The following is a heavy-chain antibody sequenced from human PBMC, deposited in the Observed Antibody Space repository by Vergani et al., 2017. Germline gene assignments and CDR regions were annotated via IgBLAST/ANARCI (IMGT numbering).Heavy chain of an antibody. D-gene: IGHD3-22*01. CDR1: GYTFTDYY. CDR3: ARPTNHFYYDSSGYYYDVRGVLGY. CDR2: VDPEDGET. Sequence: EVQLVQSGAEVKKPGATVKISCKVSGYTFTDYYMHWVQQAPGKGLEWMGLVDPEDGETIYAEKFQGRVTITADTSKNQFSLKLSSVTAADTAVYYCARPTNHFYYDSSGYYYDVRGVLGYWGQGTLVTVSS. J-gene: IGHJ4*02. V-gene: IGHV1-69-2*01.